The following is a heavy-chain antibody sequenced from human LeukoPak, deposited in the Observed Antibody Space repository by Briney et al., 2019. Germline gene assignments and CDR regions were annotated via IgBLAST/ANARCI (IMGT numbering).Heavy chain of an antibody. CDR1: GGSISSGGYY. CDR2: IYYSGST. D-gene: IGHD2-21*02. CDR3: ARDIRVYCGGDCYPTNYYYYGMDV. V-gene: IGHV4-31*03. J-gene: IGHJ6*02. Sequence: SETLYLTCTVSGGSISSGGYYWSWIRQHPGKGLEWIGYIYYSGSTYYNPSLKSGVTISVDTSKNQFSLKLSSVTAADTAVYYCARDIRVYCGGDCYPTNYYYYGMDVWGQGTTVTVSS.